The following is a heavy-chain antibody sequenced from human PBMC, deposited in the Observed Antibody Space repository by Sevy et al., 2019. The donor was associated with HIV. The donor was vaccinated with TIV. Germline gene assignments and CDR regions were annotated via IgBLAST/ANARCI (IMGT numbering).Heavy chain of an antibody. J-gene: IGHJ4*02. CDR2: ISGSGGST. V-gene: IGHV3-23*01. CDR3: AKGKDSYYYDSSGYYYPY. CDR1: GFTFSSYA. Sequence: GGSLRLSCAASGFTFSSYAMSWVRQAPGKGLEWVSAISGSGGSTYYADSVKGRFTISRDNSKNTLYLQMNSLRAEDTAVYYCAKGKDSYYYDSSGYYYPYWGQRTLVTVSS. D-gene: IGHD3-22*01.